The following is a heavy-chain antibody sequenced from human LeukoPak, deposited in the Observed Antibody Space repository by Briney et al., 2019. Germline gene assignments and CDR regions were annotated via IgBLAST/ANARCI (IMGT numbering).Heavy chain of an antibody. V-gene: IGHV1-46*01. D-gene: IGHD5-18*01. J-gene: IGHJ4*02. CDR3: AREIGPRQLHLWGSAFDY. Sequence: ASVKVSCKASGYTFTSYYMHWVRQAPGQGLEWMGIINPSGGSTSYAQKFQGRVTMTRDMSTSTVYMELSSLRSVDTAMYYCAREIGPRQLHLWGSAFDYWGQGTLVTVSS. CDR2: INPSGGST. CDR1: GYTFTSYY.